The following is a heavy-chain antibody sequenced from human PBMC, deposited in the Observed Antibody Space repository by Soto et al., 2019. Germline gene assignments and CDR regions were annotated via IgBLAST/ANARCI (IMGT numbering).Heavy chain of an antibody. CDR1: GGTFSSYA. V-gene: IGHV1-69*13. CDR3: ARDGAMVRGLRGYYYYGMDV. J-gene: IGHJ6*02. Sequence: ASVKVSCKASGGTFSSYAISWVRQAPGQGLEWMGGIIPIFGTANYAQKFQGRVTITADESTSTAYMELSSLRSEDTAVYYCARDGAMVRGLRGYYYYGMDVWAKGPRSPSP. D-gene: IGHD3-10*01. CDR2: IIPIFGTA.